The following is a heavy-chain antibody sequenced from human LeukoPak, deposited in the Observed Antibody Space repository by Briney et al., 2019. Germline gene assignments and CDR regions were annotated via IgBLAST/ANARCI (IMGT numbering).Heavy chain of an antibody. CDR3: ARDRDCSGGICYSDY. Sequence: GGSLRLSCAASGFTFSSYSMNWVRQAPGKGLEWVSSISSSSSYIYYADSVKGRFTISRDNSKNTLYLQMNSLRADDTAVYYCARDRDCSGGICYSDYWGQGTLVTVSS. V-gene: IGHV3-21*01. J-gene: IGHJ4*02. CDR2: ISSSSSYI. CDR1: GFTFSSYS. D-gene: IGHD2-15*01.